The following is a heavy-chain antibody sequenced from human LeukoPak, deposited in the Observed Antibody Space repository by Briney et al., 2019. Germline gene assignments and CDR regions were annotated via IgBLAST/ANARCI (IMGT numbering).Heavy chain of an antibody. CDR1: GFTFSNYG. D-gene: IGHD3-22*01. V-gene: IGHV3-23*01. CDR3: AKVLAYYYDSSGQVGKYDAFDI. CDR2: ISGSGGST. J-gene: IGHJ3*02. Sequence: GGSLRLSCAGSGFTFSNYGMSWVRQAPGKGLEWVSSISGSGGSTYYADSVKGRFTISRDNSKNTLYLQMNSLRAEDTAVYYCAKVLAYYYDSSGQVGKYDAFDIWGQGTMVTVSS.